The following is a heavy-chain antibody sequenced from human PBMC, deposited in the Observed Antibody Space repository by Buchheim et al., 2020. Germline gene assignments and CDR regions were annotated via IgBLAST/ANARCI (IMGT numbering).Heavy chain of an antibody. J-gene: IGHJ4*02. V-gene: IGHV1-2*02. CDR2: FYLGAGDV. D-gene: IGHD1-14*01. CDR1: GLTFSDDY. CDR3: ARDPVPVSGTSLDY. Sequence: QVQLVQSGAEVRKSGASVKVSCKTSGLTFSDDYMNWVRQAPGQGLEWMGWFYLGAGDVQYSKKFQGRITLTRDTSISTAYMELNRLTSDDAAVYYCARDPVPVSGTSLDYWGQGT.